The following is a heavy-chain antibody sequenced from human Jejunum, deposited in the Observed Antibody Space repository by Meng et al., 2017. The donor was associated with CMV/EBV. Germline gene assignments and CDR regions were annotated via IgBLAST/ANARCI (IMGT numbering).Heavy chain of an antibody. J-gene: IGHJ5*02. CDR1: YT. CDR2: ISYDGSRE. CDR3: ARDSQPPPTYDFWSNNMLDP. V-gene: IGHV3-30-3*01. D-gene: IGHD3-3*01. Sequence: YTMHWVRQAPGEGLEWVAAISYDGSREYYADSVKGRFTISRDNSKNTLYLQINSLRKGDAAVYYCARDSQPPPTYDFWSNNMLDPWGQGTLVTVSS.